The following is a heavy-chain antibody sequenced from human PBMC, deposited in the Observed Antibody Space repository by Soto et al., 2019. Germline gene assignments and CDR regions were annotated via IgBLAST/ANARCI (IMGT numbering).Heavy chain of an antibody. D-gene: IGHD3-3*01. V-gene: IGHV3-23*01. J-gene: IGHJ4*02. Sequence: GGSLRLPCAASGFTFSSYAMSWVRQAPGKGLEWVSAISGSGGSTYYADSVKGRFTISRDNSKNTLYLQMNSLRAEDTAVYYCAADSRFLEWLLSDPYFDYWGQGTLVTVSS. CDR2: ISGSGGST. CDR1: GFTFSSYA. CDR3: AADSRFLEWLLSDPYFDY.